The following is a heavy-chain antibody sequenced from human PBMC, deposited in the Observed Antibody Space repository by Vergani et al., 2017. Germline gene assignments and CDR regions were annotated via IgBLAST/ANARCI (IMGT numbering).Heavy chain of an antibody. CDR3: ARFEGDKRFDP. Sequence: QVQLVESGGGVVQPGRSLRLSCAASGFTFSSYAMHWVRQAPGKGLEWVAVISYDGSKKYYADSVKGRFTISRDNSKNTLYLQMNSLRAEDTAVYYCARFEGDKRFDPWGQGTLVTVSS. CDR2: ISYDGSKK. J-gene: IGHJ5*02. D-gene: IGHD3-16*01. CDR1: GFTFSSYA. V-gene: IGHV3-30-3*01.